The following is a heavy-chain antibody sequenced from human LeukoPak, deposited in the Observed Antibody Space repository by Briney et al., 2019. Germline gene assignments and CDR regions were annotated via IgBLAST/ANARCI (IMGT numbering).Heavy chain of an antibody. CDR3: ARDSGNKRFRNAFDI. V-gene: IGHV3-21*01. Sequence: KTGGSLRLSCAASGFTFSSYSMNWVRQAPGKGLEWVSSISSSSSYIYYADSVKGRFTISRDNAKNSLYLQMNSLRAEDTAVYYCARDSGNKRFRNAFDIWGQGTMVTVSS. D-gene: IGHD6-13*01. CDR2: ISSSSSYI. J-gene: IGHJ3*02. CDR1: GFTFSSYS.